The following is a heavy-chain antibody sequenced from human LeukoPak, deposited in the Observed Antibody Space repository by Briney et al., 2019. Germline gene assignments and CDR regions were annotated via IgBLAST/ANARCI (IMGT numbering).Heavy chain of an antibody. V-gene: IGHV3-23*01. J-gene: IGHJ4*02. CDR2: ISQNSGI. D-gene: IGHD6-13*01. CDR3: AKYRGGYGSSYDFDY. Sequence: PGGSLRLSCAASGFSFTIYAMSWVRQAPGKGLEWVSSISQNSGIYYADSVKGRFTISSDNSQNTLFLQMNSLRDEDAAVYYGAKYRGGYGSSYDFDYWGQGTLVTVSS. CDR1: GFSFTIYA.